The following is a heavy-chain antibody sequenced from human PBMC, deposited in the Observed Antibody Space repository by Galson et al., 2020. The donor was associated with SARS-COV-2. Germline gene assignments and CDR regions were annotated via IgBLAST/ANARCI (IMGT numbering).Heavy chain of an antibody. D-gene: IGHD6-19*01. CDR3: AKDRGIAVAGTLYYFDY. J-gene: IGHJ4*02. CDR1: GFTFSSYA. V-gene: IGHV3-30-3*01. Sequence: QAGGSLRLSCAASGFTFSSYAMHWVRQAPGKGLEWVAVISYDGSNKYYADSVKGRFTISRDNSKNTLYLQMNSLRAEDTAVYYCAKDRGIAVAGTLYYFDYWGQGTLVTVSS. CDR2: ISYDGSNK.